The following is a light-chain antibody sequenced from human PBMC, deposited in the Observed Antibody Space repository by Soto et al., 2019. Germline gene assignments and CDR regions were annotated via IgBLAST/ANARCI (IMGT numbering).Light chain of an antibody. CDR1: QSVSSC. CDR3: QQGGRSPPYT. CDR2: GAS. J-gene: IGKJ2*01. V-gene: IGKV3-20*01. Sequence: EIVLTQSPGTLSLSPGERATLSCRASQSVSSCLAWYQQKPGQAPRLLIYGASSRATGIPDRFSGSGSGTDFTLTISRLEPEDFALYYCQQGGRSPPYTFGQGTKLEIK.